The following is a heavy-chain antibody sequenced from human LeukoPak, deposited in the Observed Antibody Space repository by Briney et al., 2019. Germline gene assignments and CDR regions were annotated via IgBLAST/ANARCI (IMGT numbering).Heavy chain of an antibody. V-gene: IGHV1-2*02. CDR1: GGTFSGYY. D-gene: IGHD6-19*01. Sequence: GASLTLSCTASGGTFSGYYRHWVRQPPGQGLEWMGWINPNSGGTNYAQKFQGRVTMTRDTSISTAYMELSRLRSDDTAVYYCARDRAVAGTGDYYFDYWGQGTLVTVSS. J-gene: IGHJ4*02. CDR2: INPNSGGT. CDR3: ARDRAVAGTGDYYFDY.